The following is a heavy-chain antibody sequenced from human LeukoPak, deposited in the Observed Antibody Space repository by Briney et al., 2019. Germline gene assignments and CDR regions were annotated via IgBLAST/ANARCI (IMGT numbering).Heavy chain of an antibody. V-gene: IGHV3-9*01. CDR2: ISWNSGSI. D-gene: IGHD5-18*01. Sequence: GRSLRLSCAASGFTFDDYAMHSVRQAPGKGLEWVSGISWNSGSIGYADSVKGRFTISRDNAKNSLYLQMNSLRAEDTALYYCAKDISAGYSYGYYFDYWGQGTLVTVSS. J-gene: IGHJ4*02. CDR3: AKDISAGYSYGYYFDY. CDR1: GFTFDDYA.